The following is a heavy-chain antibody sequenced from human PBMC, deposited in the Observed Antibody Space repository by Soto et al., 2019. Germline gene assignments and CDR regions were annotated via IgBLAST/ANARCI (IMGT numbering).Heavy chain of an antibody. D-gene: IGHD6-13*01. CDR3: ARVGIAALSSNLHYYGMDV. V-gene: IGHV1-3*01. CDR2: INAGNGNT. Sequence: QVQLVQSGAEVKKPGASVKVSCKASGYTFTSYAMHWVRQAPGQRLEWMGWINAGNGNTKYSQKFQGRVTITRDTSASTAYMELSSLRSEDTAVYYCARVGIAALSSNLHYYGMDVWGQGTTVTVSS. J-gene: IGHJ6*02. CDR1: GYTFTSYA.